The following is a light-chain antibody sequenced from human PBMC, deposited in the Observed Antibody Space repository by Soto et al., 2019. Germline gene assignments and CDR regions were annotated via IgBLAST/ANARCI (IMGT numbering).Light chain of an antibody. V-gene: IGKV2-28*01. J-gene: IGKJ5*01. Sequence: DIVMTQSPLSLSVTPGEPASISCRSSQSLLHSNGYNYLDWYLQRPGQSPQLLIYLGSSRASGVPDRFSGSGSGTDFTLKISRVEAEDVGVYYCMPALQSLITLGQGTRLEIK. CDR1: QSLLHSNGYNY. CDR2: LGS. CDR3: MPALQSLIT.